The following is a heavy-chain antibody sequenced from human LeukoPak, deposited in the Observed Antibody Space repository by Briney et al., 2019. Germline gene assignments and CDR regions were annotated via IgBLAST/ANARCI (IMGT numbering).Heavy chain of an antibody. Sequence: GSSVKVSCKASGGTFSSYAISWVRQAPGQGLEWMGGIIPIFGTANYAQKFQGRVTITADESTSTAYMELSSLRSDDTAVYYCARDLGDFWSGYYSFDPWGQGTLVTVSS. J-gene: IGHJ5*02. D-gene: IGHD3-3*01. CDR1: GGTFSSYA. CDR3: ARDLGDFWSGYYSFDP. V-gene: IGHV1-69*01. CDR2: IIPIFGTA.